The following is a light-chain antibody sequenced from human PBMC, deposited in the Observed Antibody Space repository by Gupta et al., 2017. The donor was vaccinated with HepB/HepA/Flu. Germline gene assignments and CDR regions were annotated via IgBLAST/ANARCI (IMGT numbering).Light chain of an antibody. CDR2: EVS. Sequence: QSALTQPPSASGSPGQSVTISCTGTSSDVGGYNYVSWYQQLPVKAPKLMIYEVSKRPSGVPDRFSGSKSGNTASLTVSGLQAEDEADYYCSSYAGSNILFGGGTKLTVL. CDR1: SSDVGGYNY. CDR3: SSYAGSNIL. J-gene: IGLJ2*01. V-gene: IGLV2-8*01.